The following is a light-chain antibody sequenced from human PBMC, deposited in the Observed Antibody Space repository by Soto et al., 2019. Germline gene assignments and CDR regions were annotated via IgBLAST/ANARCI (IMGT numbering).Light chain of an antibody. V-gene: IGKV3-11*01. CDR2: DAS. CDR3: QQRIDWPLT. Sequence: EIVLTQSPATLSLSPGERATLSCRASQSVNNYLAWYQQTPGQAPRLLIYDASTRATGIPARFSGSGSGTDCTLTISSLEPEDFAVDYCQQRIDWPLTFGGGTKVDIK. J-gene: IGKJ4*01. CDR1: QSVNNY.